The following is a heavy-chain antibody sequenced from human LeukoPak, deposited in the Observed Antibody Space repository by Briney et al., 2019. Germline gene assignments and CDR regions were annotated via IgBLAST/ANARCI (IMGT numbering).Heavy chain of an antibody. CDR1: GGSIGSYY. D-gene: IGHD3-10*01. J-gene: IGHJ5*02. CDR3: ARGHYEFGELANWFDP. CDR2: INYSGST. Sequence: MASETLSLTCTVSGGSIGSYYWSWIRQPPGKGLEWIGYINYSGSTNYNPSLKSRVTISVDTSKNQFSLKLSSVTAADTAVYYCARGHYEFGELANWFDPWGQGTLVTVSS. V-gene: IGHV4-59*01.